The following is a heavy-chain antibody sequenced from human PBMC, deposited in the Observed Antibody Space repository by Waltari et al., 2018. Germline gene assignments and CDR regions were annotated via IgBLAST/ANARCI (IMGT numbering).Heavy chain of an antibody. J-gene: IGHJ5*02. V-gene: IGHV1-69*04. CDR3: ARVGWFDP. CDR1: GCTFSSYA. CDR2: SIPILGIA. Sequence: QVQLVQSGAEVKKPGSSVKVSCKASGCTFSSYAISWVRQAPGQGLEWMGTGPGKGAWGEGRSIPILGIANYAQKFQGRVTITADKSTSTAYMELSSLRSEDTAVYYCARVGWFDPWGQGTLVTVSS.